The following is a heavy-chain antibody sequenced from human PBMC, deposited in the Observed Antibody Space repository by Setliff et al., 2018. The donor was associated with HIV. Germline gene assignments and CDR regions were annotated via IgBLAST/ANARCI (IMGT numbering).Heavy chain of an antibody. J-gene: IGHJ4*02. CDR3: AKALPSLLWFGEFTFDY. Sequence: GGSLRLSCAASGFTFSSYGMHWVRQAPGKGLEWVAFIRYDGSNKYYADSVKGRFTISRDNSKNTLYLQMNSLRAEDTAVYYCAKALPSLLWFGEFTFDYWGQGTLVTVSS. CDR1: GFTFSSYG. V-gene: IGHV3-30*02. D-gene: IGHD3-10*01. CDR2: IRYDGSNK.